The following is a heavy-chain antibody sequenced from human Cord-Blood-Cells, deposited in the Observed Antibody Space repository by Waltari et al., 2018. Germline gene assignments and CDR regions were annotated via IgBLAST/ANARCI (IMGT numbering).Heavy chain of an antibody. J-gene: IGHJ4*02. CDR3: ARVRIRD. CDR1: GYSISSGYY. CDR2: NYHSGST. V-gene: IGHV4-38-2*01. Sequence: QVQLQESGPGLVKPSETLSLTCAVSGYSISSGYYWGWIRQPPGKGLEWSGSNYHSGSTYYHPSLKSRVTISLDTSKNQSSLKLSSVTAADTAVYYCARVRIRDWGQGTLVTVSS.